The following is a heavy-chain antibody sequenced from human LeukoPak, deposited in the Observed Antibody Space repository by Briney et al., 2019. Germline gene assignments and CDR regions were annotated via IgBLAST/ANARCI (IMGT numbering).Heavy chain of an antibody. CDR3: ARGGKQQLAYYFDY. J-gene: IGHJ4*02. CDR1: GFNFDNAW. V-gene: IGHV3-15*07. Sequence: GGSLRLSCATSGFNFDNAWMNWVRQAPGKGLEWVGRIRSNSDGGAIDYAAPVKGRFALSRDDSKNTLYLQMNSLRAEDTAVYYCARGGKQQLAYYFDYWGQGTLVTVSS. CDR2: IRSNSDGGAI. D-gene: IGHD6-13*01.